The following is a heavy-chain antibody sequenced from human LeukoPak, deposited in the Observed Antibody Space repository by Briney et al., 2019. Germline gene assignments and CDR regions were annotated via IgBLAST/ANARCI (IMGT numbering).Heavy chain of an antibody. CDR3: ARKLGRTFDY. CDR2: IKQDGSEK. D-gene: IGHD6-13*01. J-gene: IGHJ4*02. Sequence: GGSLRLSCAASGITFGNNWMHWVRQAPGKGLEWVANIKQDGSEKYYVDSVKGRFTISRDNAKNSLYLQMNSLRAEDTAVYYCARKLGRTFDYWGQGTLVTVSS. CDR1: GITFGNNW. V-gene: IGHV3-7*03.